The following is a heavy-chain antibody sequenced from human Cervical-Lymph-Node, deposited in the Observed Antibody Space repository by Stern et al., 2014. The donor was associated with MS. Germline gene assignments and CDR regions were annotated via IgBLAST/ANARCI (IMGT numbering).Heavy chain of an antibody. CDR1: GFTFRSYG. J-gene: IGHJ6*02. Sequence: VQLLESGGGVVQPGRSLRLSCAASGFTFRSYGMHWVRQAPGKGPEWVAVVSYDGSNKFYGDSVKGRFTISRDNSKNTLYLQMNGLRTDDTAIYYCAKEGGYENGAMNVWGQGTTVTVSS. CDR2: VSYDGSNK. V-gene: IGHV3-30*18. D-gene: IGHD5-12*01. CDR3: AKEGGYENGAMNV.